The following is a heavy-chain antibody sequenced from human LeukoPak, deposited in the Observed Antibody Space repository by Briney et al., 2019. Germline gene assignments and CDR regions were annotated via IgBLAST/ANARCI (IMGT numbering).Heavy chain of an antibody. V-gene: IGHV3-33*06. D-gene: IGHD6-19*01. J-gene: IGHJ4*02. CDR2: IWYDGSNK. Sequence: GGSLRLSCAASGFTFSSYAMSWVRQAPGKGLEWVAAIWYDGSNKYYADSVKGRFTISRDNSKNTLYLQMNSLRAEDTAVYYCAKVTGYSSGWYDYWGQGTLVTVSS. CDR3: AKVTGYSSGWYDY. CDR1: GFTFSSYA.